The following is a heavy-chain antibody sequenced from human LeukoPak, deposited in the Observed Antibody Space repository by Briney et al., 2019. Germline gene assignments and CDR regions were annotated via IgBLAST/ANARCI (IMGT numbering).Heavy chain of an antibody. D-gene: IGHD5-24*01. CDR3: AGKPRDGYNDGRFDF. Sequence: GGSLRLSCAVSGLTFSSYDTNWVRQAPGKGLEWVSLISSSSSTIYYADSVKGRFAISRDNAKSSLYLQLNSLRAEDTAVYYCAGKPRDGYNDGRFDFWGQGALVTVSS. CDR1: GLTFSSYD. V-gene: IGHV3-48*01. CDR2: ISSSSSTI. J-gene: IGHJ4*02.